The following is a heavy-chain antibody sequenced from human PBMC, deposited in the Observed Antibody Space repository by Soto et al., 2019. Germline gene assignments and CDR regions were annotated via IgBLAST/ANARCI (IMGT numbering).Heavy chain of an antibody. D-gene: IGHD2-8*01. CDR1: GYTFTGYY. Sequence: ASVKVSCKASGYTFTGYYMHWVRQAPGQGLEWMGWINPNSGGTNYAQKFQGWVTMTRDTSISTAYMELSRLRSDDMAVYYCARGMLAIPSLLDVWGQGTTLTVSS. CDR3: ARGMLAIPSLLDV. J-gene: IGHJ6*02. CDR2: INPNSGGT. V-gene: IGHV1-2*04.